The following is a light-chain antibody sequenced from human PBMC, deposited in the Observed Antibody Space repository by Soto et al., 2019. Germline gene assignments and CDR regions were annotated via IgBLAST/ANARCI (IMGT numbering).Light chain of an antibody. CDR1: QSISSW. Sequence: DIQMTQSPYTLSASVGDRVTITCRASQSISSWLAWYQQKPGKAPKLLIYDASSLKSGVPSRFSGSGSGTEFTLAISSLQPDDFATYYCQQYNSYSRTFGQGTKVEIK. V-gene: IGKV1-5*01. CDR3: QQYNSYSRT. CDR2: DAS. J-gene: IGKJ1*01.